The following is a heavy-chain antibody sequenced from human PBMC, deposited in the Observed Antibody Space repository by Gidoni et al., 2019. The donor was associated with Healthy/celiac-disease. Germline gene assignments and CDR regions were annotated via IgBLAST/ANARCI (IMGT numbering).Heavy chain of an antibody. CDR1: GFTFDDYA. CDR3: AKGAIKLYCSSTSCPWSYFDY. D-gene: IGHD2-2*01. V-gene: IGHV3-9*01. Sequence: EVQLVESGGGLVQPGRSLRLSCAASGFTFDDYAMHWVRQAPGKGLEWVSGISWNSGSIGYADSVKGRFTISRDNAKNSLYLQMNSLRAEDTALYYCAKGAIKLYCSSTSCPWSYFDYWGQGTLVTVSS. CDR2: ISWNSGSI. J-gene: IGHJ4*02.